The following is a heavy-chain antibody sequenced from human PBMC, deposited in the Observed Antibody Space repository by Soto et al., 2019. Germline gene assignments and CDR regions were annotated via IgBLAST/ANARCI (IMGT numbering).Heavy chain of an antibody. J-gene: IGHJ4*02. CDR1: GFTFSSYA. Sequence: EVQLLESGGGLVQPGGSLRLSCAASGFTFSSYAMRWVRQAPGKGLEWVSAISGSGGSTYYADSVKGRFTISRDNSKNTLYLPKNSLRAEDTAAYYCARRGSGSYYDYWGQGTLVTVSS. V-gene: IGHV3-23*01. D-gene: IGHD1-26*01. CDR2: ISGSGGST. CDR3: ARRGSGSYYDY.